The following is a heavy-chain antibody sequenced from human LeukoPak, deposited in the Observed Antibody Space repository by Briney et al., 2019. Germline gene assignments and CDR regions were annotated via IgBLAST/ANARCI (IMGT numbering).Heavy chain of an antibody. CDR3: ARDNWREVRYYYYYGMDV. CDR2: IYTSGST. Sequence: KPSETLSLTCTVSGGSISSYYWSWIRQPAGKGLEWIGRIYTSGSTNYNPSLKSRVTMSVDTSKNQFSLKLSSVTAADTAVYYCARDNWREVRYYYYYGMDVWGQGTTVTVSS. D-gene: IGHD1-26*01. J-gene: IGHJ6*02. CDR1: GGSISSYY. V-gene: IGHV4-4*07.